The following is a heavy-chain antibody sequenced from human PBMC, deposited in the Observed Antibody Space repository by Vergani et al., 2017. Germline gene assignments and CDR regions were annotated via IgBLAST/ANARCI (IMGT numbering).Heavy chain of an antibody. Sequence: EVQLVESGGGLIQPGGSLRLSCAASGFTFSSYAMSWVRQAPGRGLEWVSSISGSGRTTNHADSVKGRFTISRDNSKNTLYMQMNNLRDDDTAVYFCAKVRGNSWSPFDYWGQGTLVTVSS. CDR1: GFTFSSYA. CDR2: ISGSGRTT. CDR3: AKVRGNSWSPFDY. D-gene: IGHD6-13*01. J-gene: IGHJ4*02. V-gene: IGHV3-23*04.